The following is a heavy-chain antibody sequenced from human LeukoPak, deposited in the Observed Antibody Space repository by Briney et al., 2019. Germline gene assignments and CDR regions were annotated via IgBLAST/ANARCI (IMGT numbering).Heavy chain of an antibody. V-gene: IGHV3-64*01. CDR1: GFAIGNFA. CDR2: ISRDGRST. CDR3: ARAPLRMGELSAFSDYYYYYYGMDV. D-gene: IGHD3-16*02. Sequence: QPGGSLRLSCAASGFAIGNFAMHWVRQTPGKGLEYVAAISRDGRSTYYANSVKGRFTISRDSSKTTLYLQMGSLRVDDMGLYYCARAPLRMGELSAFSDYYYYYYGMDVWGQGTTVTVSS. J-gene: IGHJ6*02.